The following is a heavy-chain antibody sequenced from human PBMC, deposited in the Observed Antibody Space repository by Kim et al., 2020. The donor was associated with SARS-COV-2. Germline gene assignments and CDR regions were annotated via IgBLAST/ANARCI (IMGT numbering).Heavy chain of an antibody. CDR2: IYYSGST. V-gene: IGHV4-59*08. D-gene: IGHD3-9*01. J-gene: IGHJ4*02. CDR1: GGSISSYY. Sequence: SETLSLTCTVSGGSISSYYWSWIRQPPGKGLEWIGYIYYSGSTNYNPSLKSRVTISVDTSKNQFSLKLSSVTAADTAVYYCARQGTIYDILTGYSLSYFDYWGQGTLVTVSS. CDR3: ARQGTIYDILTGYSLSYFDY.